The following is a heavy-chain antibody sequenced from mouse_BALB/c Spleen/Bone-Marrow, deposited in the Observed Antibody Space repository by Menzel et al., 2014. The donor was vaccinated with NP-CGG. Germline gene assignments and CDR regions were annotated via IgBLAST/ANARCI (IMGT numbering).Heavy chain of an antibody. CDR3: ARSRYGKGAMDC. D-gene: IGHD2-10*02. CDR2: INPGSGGA. J-gene: IGHJ4*01. CDR1: GYAFTNYL. Sequence: GQLLQAGTLPVRSGTSVPWSCKPSGYAFTNYLSEWVTHTSGQGLERIGLINPGSGGANYNEKFKGKATLTADKSSRTAYMQLSSLASDDSAVYFCARSRYGKGAMDCWGPGTSVNVSS. V-gene: IGHV1-54*01.